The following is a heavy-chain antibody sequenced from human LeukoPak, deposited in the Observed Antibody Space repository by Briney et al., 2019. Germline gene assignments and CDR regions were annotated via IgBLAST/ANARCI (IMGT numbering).Heavy chain of an antibody. CDR2: INPNSGGT. CDR3: ASELDY. V-gene: IGHV1-2*02. Sequence: ASVKVSCKASGYTFTGYYMQWVRQAPGQGLEWMELINPNSGGTSYAQKFQGRVTMTRETSISKAYMELSGRRSDCTAVYCCASELDYWGQGTMVTVSS. CDR1: GYTFTGYY. J-gene: IGHJ4*02.